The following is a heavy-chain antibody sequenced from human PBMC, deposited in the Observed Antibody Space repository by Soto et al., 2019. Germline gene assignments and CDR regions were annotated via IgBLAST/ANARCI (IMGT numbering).Heavy chain of an antibody. D-gene: IGHD3-3*01. CDR1: GYSFTSYW. CDR2: IYPGDSDT. V-gene: IGHV5-51*01. J-gene: IGHJ6*02. CDR3: ARTNYDFSPGYGMDV. Sequence: HGESLKISCKGSGYSFTSYWIGWVRQMPGKGLEWMGIIYPGDSDTRYSPSSQGQVTISADKSISTAYLQWSSLKASDTAMYYCARTNYDFSPGYGMDVWGQGTTVTVSS.